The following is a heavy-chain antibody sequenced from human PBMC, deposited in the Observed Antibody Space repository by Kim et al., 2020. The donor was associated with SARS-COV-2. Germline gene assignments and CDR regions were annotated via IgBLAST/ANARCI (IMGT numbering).Heavy chain of an antibody. D-gene: IGHD6-13*01. V-gene: IGHV4-39*07. CDR1: GGSISSSSYY. Sequence: SETLSLTCTVSGGSISSSSYYWGWIRQPPGKGLEWIGSIYYSGSTYYNPSLKSRVTISVDTSKNQFSLKLSSVTAADTAVYYCARDGSAGRFDYWGQGT. J-gene: IGHJ4*02. CDR2: IYYSGST. CDR3: ARDGSAGRFDY.